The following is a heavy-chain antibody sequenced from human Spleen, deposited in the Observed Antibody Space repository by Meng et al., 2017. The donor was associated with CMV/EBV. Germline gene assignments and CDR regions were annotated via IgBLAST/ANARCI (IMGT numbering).Heavy chain of an antibody. J-gene: IGHJ4*02. CDR3: ARFRIVGATYYFDY. CDR2: IYYSGST. V-gene: IGHV4-59*01. Sequence: SETLSLTCTVSGGSISSYYWSWIRQPPGKGLEWIGYIYYSGSTNYNPSLKSRVTISVDTSKNQFSPKLSSVTAADTAVYYCARFRIVGATYYFDYWGQGTLVTVSS. D-gene: IGHD1-26*01. CDR1: GGSISSYY.